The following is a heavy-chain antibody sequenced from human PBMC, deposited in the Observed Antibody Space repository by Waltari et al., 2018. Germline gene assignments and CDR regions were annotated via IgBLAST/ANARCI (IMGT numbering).Heavy chain of an antibody. D-gene: IGHD2-15*01. CDR2: IIPILGIA. J-gene: IGHJ3*02. CDR1: GGTFSSHT. Sequence: QVQLVQSGAEVKKPGSSVKVSCKASGGTFSSHTIRWVRQAPGQGLEWMGRIIPILGIANYAQKFQGRVTITADKSTSTAYMELSSLRSEDTAVYYCARGVASSDAFDIWGQGTMVTVSS. CDR3: ARGVASSDAFDI. V-gene: IGHV1-69*02.